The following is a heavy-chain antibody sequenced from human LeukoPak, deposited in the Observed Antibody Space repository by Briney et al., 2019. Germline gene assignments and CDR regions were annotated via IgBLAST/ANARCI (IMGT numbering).Heavy chain of an antibody. D-gene: IGHD3-22*01. CDR2: INPNSGGT. V-gene: IGHV1-2*02. CDR3: ARTHYDSSGYYSVQLFDY. J-gene: IGHJ4*02. CDR1: GYTFTSYY. Sequence: GASVKVSCKASGYTFTSYYMHWVRQAPGQGLEWMGWINPNSGGTNYAQKFQGRVTMTRDTSISTAYMELSRPRSDDTAVYYCARTHYDSSGYYSVQLFDYWGQGTLVTVSS.